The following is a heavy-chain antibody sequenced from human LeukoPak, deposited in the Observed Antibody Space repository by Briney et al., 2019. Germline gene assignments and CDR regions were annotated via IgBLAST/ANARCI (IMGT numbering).Heavy chain of an antibody. CDR3: ARAYYDFWSGYYAAYYFDY. CDR2: IIPIFGTA. CDR1: GGTFSSYA. J-gene: IGHJ4*02. Sequence: SVKVSCKASGGTFSSYAISWVRQAPGQGLEWMGGIIPIFGTANYAQKFQGRVTITADESTSTAYMELSSLRSEDTAVYYCARAYYDFWSGYYAAYYFDYWGQGTLVTVSS. D-gene: IGHD3-3*01. V-gene: IGHV1-69*13.